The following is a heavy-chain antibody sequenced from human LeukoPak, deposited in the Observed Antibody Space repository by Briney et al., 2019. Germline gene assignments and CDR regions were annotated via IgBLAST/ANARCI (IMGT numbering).Heavy chain of an antibody. CDR3: AKGRSGSWRPFDY. Sequence: GGSLRLSCADSGFTFSSYAMSWVRQAPGKGLEWVSAISGSGGSTCYADSVKGRFTISRDNSKNTLFMQMNSLRAEDTAVYYCAKGRSGSWRPFDYWGQGTLVTVSS. D-gene: IGHD6-13*01. V-gene: IGHV3-23*01. CDR2: ISGSGGST. CDR1: GFTFSSYA. J-gene: IGHJ4*02.